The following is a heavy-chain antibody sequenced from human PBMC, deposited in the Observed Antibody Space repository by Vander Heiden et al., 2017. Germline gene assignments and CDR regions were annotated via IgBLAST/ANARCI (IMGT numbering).Heavy chain of an antibody. CDR3: AKDLDYNHSGELMDY. D-gene: IGHD1-26*01. V-gene: IGHV3-9*01. CDR1: GITFNAYA. CDR2: ISWNGGGT. J-gene: IGHJ4*02. Sequence: ELQLVESGGGLVQPGRFLRLPCAASGITFNAYAMHWVRQSPGKGLEWVSGISWNGGGTDYADSVKGRFTISRDNARNALYLQMNSLTVEDSALYYCAKDLDYNHSGELMDYWGLGTLVTVSS.